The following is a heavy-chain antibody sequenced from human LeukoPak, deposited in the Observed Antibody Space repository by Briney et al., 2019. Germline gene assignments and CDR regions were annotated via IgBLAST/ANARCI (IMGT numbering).Heavy chain of an antibody. Sequence: PGTSLRLSCAATGLTFNNSVLTWVRQAPGKGLEWVSTITSSGNTTYYADSVKGRFTISRDNSQNTLFLQMNSLRVEDTAVYYCAHLVGTTPFDYWGQGTLVTVSS. CDR2: ITSSGNTT. CDR3: AHLVGTTPFDY. J-gene: IGHJ4*02. CDR1: GLTFNNSV. V-gene: IGHV3-23*01. D-gene: IGHD1-26*01.